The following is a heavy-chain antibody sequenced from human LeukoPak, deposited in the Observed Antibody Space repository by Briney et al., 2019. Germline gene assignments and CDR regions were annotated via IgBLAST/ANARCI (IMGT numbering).Heavy chain of an antibody. CDR2: IYYSGST. D-gene: IGHD3-3*01. CDR1: GGSISSSSYY. V-gene: IGHV4-39*07. CDR3: ARSTLTIFGVGTPGDYYYMDV. J-gene: IGHJ6*03. Sequence: SETLSLTCTVSGGSISSSSYYWGWIRQPPGKGLEWIGSIYYSGSTYYNPSLKSRVTISVDTSKNQFSLKLSSVTAADTAVYYCARSTLTIFGVGTPGDYYYMDVWGKGTTVTVSS.